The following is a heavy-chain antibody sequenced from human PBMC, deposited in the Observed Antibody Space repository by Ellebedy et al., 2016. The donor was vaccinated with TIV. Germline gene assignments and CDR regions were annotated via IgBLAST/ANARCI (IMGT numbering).Heavy chain of an antibody. D-gene: IGHD6-6*01. CDR1: GGSISSSSYY. CDR2: IYYSGST. J-gene: IGHJ6*03. Sequence: SETLSLTXTVSGGSISSSSYYWGWIRQPPGKGLEWIGSIYYSGSTYYNPSLKSRVTISVDTSKNQFSLKLSSVTAADTAVYYCARTPSIAARPPNYYYMDVWGKGTTVTVSS. V-gene: IGHV4-39*01. CDR3: ARTPSIAARPPNYYYMDV.